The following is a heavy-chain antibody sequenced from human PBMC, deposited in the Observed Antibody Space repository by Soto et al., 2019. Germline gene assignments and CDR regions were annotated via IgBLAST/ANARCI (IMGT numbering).Heavy chain of an antibody. CDR1: GGTFSNYA. D-gene: IGHD2-8*01. J-gene: IGHJ6*02. CDR3: ARGFKEEDGISSYYSALDL. V-gene: IGHV1-69*13. CDR2: IIPLFGTA. Sequence: ASVKVSCKASGGTFSNYAISWVRQAPGQGLEWMGGIIPLFGTANYAQKLQGRVTITADESTSTAYMELSSLRSEDTAVYYCARGFKEEDGISSYYSALDLWGQGTTVTVSS.